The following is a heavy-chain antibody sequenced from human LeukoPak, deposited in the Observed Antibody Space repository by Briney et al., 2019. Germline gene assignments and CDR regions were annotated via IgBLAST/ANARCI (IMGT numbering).Heavy chain of an antibody. Sequence: GGSLRFSCAASGFTFSMFGMHWVRQAPGKGLEWVALIWYDGGNKYYADSVKGRFTISRDNSRNTLYLQMNSLRAEDTAVYYCARNVGAYYYDSSGYYGYWGQGTLVTVSS. CDR2: IWYDGGNK. D-gene: IGHD3-22*01. CDR3: ARNVGAYYYDSSGYYGY. J-gene: IGHJ4*02. V-gene: IGHV3-33*01. CDR1: GFTFSMFG.